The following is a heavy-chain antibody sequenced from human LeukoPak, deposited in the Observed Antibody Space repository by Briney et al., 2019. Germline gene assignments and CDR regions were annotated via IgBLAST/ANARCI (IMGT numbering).Heavy chain of an antibody. J-gene: IGHJ4*02. CDR1: GFTFSSYS. Sequence: GGSLRLSCAASGFTFSSYSMNWVRQAPGKGLEWVSSISSSSSYIYYADSVKGRLTISRDNAKNSLYLQMNSLRAEDTAVYYCARDRDNWYDPYFDDWGQGTLVTVSS. D-gene: IGHD1-20*01. CDR2: ISSSSSYI. CDR3: ARDRDNWYDPYFDD. V-gene: IGHV3-21*01.